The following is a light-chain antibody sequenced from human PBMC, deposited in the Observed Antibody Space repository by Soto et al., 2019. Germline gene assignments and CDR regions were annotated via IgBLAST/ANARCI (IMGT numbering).Light chain of an antibody. V-gene: IGKV3-20*01. CDR1: QSVSGSC. CDR2: GAS. Sequence: EIVLTQSPGTLSLSPGERATLSCRASQSVSGSCLAWYQQKPGQAPRLLTYGASSRATGIPDRFSGSGSGRDLTLTISRLEPEDFAVYYCQQYGSSPFTFGPGTKVDIK. J-gene: IGKJ3*01. CDR3: QQYGSSPFT.